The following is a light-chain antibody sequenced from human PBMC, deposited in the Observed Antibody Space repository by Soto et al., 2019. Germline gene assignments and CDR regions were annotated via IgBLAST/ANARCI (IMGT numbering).Light chain of an antibody. CDR1: QSVYNTF. V-gene: IGKV3-20*01. Sequence: EIVWTQSPGSLSLSPRERATLSCRASQSVYNTFFAWYQKKPCQAPRLLMYGVSKRATGIPDRVSGSGSATDLTLTISRLEPEDFAVYYCQQYMSSLTFGQGTRVEIK. CDR3: QQYMSSLT. J-gene: IGKJ1*01. CDR2: GVS.